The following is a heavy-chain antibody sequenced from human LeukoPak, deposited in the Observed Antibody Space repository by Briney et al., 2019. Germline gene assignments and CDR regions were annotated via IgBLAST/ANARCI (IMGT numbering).Heavy chain of an antibody. Sequence: GASVKVSCKASGYTFTSYDINWVRQATGQGLEWMGWMNPNSGNTGYAQKFQGRVTMTRNTSISTAYMELSSLRSEDTAVYYCARGDYYGSGSYYNGNWFDPWGQGTLVTVSS. D-gene: IGHD3-10*01. CDR2: MNPNSGNT. J-gene: IGHJ5*02. CDR1: GYTFTSYD. CDR3: ARGDYYGSGSYYNGNWFDP. V-gene: IGHV1-8*01.